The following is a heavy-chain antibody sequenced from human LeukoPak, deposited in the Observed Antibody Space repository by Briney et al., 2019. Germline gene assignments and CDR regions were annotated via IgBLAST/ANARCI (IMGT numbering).Heavy chain of an antibody. CDR3: AKGGASSVPFDY. CDR1: SGSISSYY. CDR2: IYYSGTT. J-gene: IGHJ4*02. Sequence: ASETLSLTWTLSSGSISSYYWSWIRQPPGKGLEWIGYIYYSGTTKYNPSLKSRVTISVDTSKNQFSLKVSSVTAADTAVYYCAKGGASSVPFDYWGQGALVTVSS. D-gene: IGHD6-19*01. V-gene: IGHV4-59*01.